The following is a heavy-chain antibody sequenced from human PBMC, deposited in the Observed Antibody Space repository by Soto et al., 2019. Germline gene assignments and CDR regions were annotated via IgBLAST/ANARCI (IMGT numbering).Heavy chain of an antibody. CDR2: ISSSGSTI. V-gene: IGHV3-48*03. CDR3: ARDPSPTMVRGVIIPSGMDV. CDR1: GFTFSSYE. J-gene: IGHJ6*02. Sequence: PGGSLRLSCAASGFTFSSYEMNWVRQAPGKGLEWVSYISSSGSTIYYADSVKGRFTISRDNAKNSLYLQMNSLRAEDTAVYYCARDPSPTMVRGVIIPSGMDVWGRGTTVTVSS. D-gene: IGHD3-10*01.